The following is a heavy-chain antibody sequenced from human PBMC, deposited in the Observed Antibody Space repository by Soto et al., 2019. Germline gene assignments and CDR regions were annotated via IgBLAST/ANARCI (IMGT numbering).Heavy chain of an antibody. CDR3: ARGEFLELGRWFDP. Sequence: QVQLVQSGAEVKKPGASVKVSCKASGYTFTSYDINWVRQATGQGLEWMGWMNPNSGNTGYAQKFQGRVTMTRNTSISTAYMEVSSLRSEDTAVYYCARGEFLELGRWFDPWGQGTLVTVSS. J-gene: IGHJ5*02. D-gene: IGHD3-3*01. CDR1: GYTFTSYD. V-gene: IGHV1-8*01. CDR2: MNPNSGNT.